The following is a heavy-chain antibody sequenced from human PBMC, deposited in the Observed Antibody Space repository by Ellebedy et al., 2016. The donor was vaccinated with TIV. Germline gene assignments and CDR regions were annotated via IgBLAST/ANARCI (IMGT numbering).Heavy chain of an antibody. CDR2: INPSGGST. J-gene: IGHJ6*02. V-gene: IGHV1-46*01. CDR3: ARDPKSSSWYRDYYYGMDV. CDR1: GYTFTSYY. D-gene: IGHD6-13*01. Sequence: ASVKVSCKASGYTFTSYYMHWVRQAPGQGLEWMGIINPSGGSTSYAQKFQGRVTMTRDTSTSTVYMELSSLRSEDTAVYYCARDPKSSSWYRDYYYGMDVWGQGTTVTVSS.